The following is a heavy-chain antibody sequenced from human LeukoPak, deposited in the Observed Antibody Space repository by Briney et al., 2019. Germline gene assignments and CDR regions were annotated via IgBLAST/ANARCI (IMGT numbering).Heavy chain of an antibody. Sequence: GGSLRLSCAASGFTFSSYGMHWVRQAPGKGLEWVAFIRYDGSNKYYADSVKGRFTISRDNSKNTLYLQMNSLRAEDTAVYYCAKDPGIFNPYYFDYWGQGTLVTVSS. CDR1: GFTFSSYG. V-gene: IGHV3-30*02. D-gene: IGHD6-13*01. CDR3: AKDPGIFNPYYFDY. J-gene: IGHJ4*02. CDR2: IRYDGSNK.